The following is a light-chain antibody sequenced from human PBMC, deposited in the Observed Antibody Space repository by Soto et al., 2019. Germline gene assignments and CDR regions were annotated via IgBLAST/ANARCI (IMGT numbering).Light chain of an antibody. V-gene: IGKV3-20*01. CDR1: QSVGSGY. Sequence: EIVLTQSPGTLSLSPGERATLSCRPSQSVGSGYLAWYQQRPGQPPRLLIQAASTRATGIPDRFSGSGSGTDFTLTISRLEPADSAVYYCQQYGTSPVTFGGGTKVAIK. CDR2: AAS. J-gene: IGKJ4*01. CDR3: QQYGTSPVT.